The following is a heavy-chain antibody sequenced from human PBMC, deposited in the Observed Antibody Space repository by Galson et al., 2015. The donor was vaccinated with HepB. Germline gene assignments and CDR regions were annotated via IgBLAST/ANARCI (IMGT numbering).Heavy chain of an antibody. CDR2: ISYDGSNK. CDR1: GFTFSSYA. Sequence: SLRLSCAASGFTFSSYAMHWVRQAPGKGLEWVAVISYDGSNKYYADSVKGRFTISRDNSKNTLYLQMNSLRAEDTAVYYCARAKDGYPDYWGQGTLVTVSS. CDR3: ARAKDGYPDY. V-gene: IGHV3-30*04. J-gene: IGHJ4*02. D-gene: IGHD5-24*01.